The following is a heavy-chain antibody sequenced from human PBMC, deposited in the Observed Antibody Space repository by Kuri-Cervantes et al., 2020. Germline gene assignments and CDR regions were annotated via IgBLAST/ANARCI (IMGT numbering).Heavy chain of an antibody. Sequence: GESLKISCAASGFTINSNYMSWVRQAPGKGLEWVSVFYTGGSTFYADSVKGRFTISRDNAKNSLYLQMNSLRAEDTAVYYCARDPLELFGGNSEAHFDYWGQGTLVTVSS. CDR3: ARDPLELFGGNSEAHFDY. J-gene: IGHJ4*02. CDR1: GFTINSNY. D-gene: IGHD4-23*01. V-gene: IGHV3-53*01. CDR2: FYTGGST.